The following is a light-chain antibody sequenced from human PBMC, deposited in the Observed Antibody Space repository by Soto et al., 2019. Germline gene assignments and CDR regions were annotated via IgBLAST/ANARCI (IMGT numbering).Light chain of an antibody. V-gene: IGLV3-21*04. Sequence: SYELTQPPSVSVAPGKTARITCGGNNSGSKSVHWYQQKPGQAPVLGIYYDSDRPSGIPERFSGSNSGNTATLTISRVEAGDEADYYCQVWDSSSDHRVVFGGGTKLTVL. J-gene: IGLJ2*01. CDR1: NSGSKS. CDR3: QVWDSSSDHRVV. CDR2: YDS.